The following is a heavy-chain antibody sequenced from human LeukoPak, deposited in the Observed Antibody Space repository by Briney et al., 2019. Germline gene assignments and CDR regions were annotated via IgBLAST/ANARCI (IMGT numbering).Heavy chain of an antibody. CDR1: GFTLSSYS. D-gene: IGHD3-3*01. CDR2: ISSSSSTI. Sequence: GGSLRLSCAVSGFTLSSYSMNWVRQAPGKGLEWVSDISSSSSTIYYADSVKGRFTISRDNAKNSLYLQMNSLRAEDTALYYCARRIYDFWSGYYKYFDYWGQGTLVTVSS. V-gene: IGHV3-48*04. J-gene: IGHJ4*02. CDR3: ARRIYDFWSGYYKYFDY.